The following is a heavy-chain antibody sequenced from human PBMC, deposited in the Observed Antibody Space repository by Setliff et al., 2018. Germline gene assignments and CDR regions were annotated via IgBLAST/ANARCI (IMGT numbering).Heavy chain of an antibody. D-gene: IGHD5-18*01. J-gene: IGHJ5*02. CDR2: IYTSGST. CDR3: ARGKSVTASNWFDP. Sequence: SETLSLTCTVSGGSISSGSYYWSWIRQPAGKGLEWIGRIYTSGSTNYNPSLKSRVTISVDTSKNQFSLKLSSVTAADTAVYYCARGKSVTASNWFDPWGQGTLVTISS. V-gene: IGHV4-61*02. CDR1: GGSISSGSYY.